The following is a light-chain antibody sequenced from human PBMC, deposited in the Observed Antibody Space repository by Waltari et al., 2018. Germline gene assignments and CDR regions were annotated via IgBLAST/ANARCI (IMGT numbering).Light chain of an antibody. V-gene: IGLV2-23*01. CDR3: CSYAGSSTSV. J-gene: IGLJ2*01. CDR2: EGS. Sequence: QSALTQPASVSGSPGQSITISCTGTSSDVGSYNLVSWSQQHPGKAPKLMIYEGSKRPSGVSNRFSGSKSGNTASLTISGLQAEDEADYYCCSYAGSSTSVFGGGTKLTVL. CDR1: SSDVGSYNL.